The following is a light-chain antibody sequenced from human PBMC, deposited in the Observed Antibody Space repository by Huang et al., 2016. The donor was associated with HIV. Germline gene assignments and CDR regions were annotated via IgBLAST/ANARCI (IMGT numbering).Light chain of an antibody. Sequence: EIVLTQSPGTLSLSPGERAALSCRASQSVTNNYLAWYQQKPGQAPRLVIYGASSRATGIPDRFSGSGSGTDFPLTLSSLDPDDFVVYYCQQYGGSPRTFGQGTKLEI. V-gene: IGKV3-20*01. CDR1: QSVTNNY. J-gene: IGKJ2*01. CDR3: QQYGGSPRT. CDR2: GAS.